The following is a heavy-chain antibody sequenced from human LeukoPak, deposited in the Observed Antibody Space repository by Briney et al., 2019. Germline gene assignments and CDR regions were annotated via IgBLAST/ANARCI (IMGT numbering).Heavy chain of an antibody. V-gene: IGHV3-11*01. J-gene: IGHJ4*02. CDR2: ISSCGSTI. D-gene: IGHD2-15*01. CDR3: ARRASGGRCFDY. CDR1: GFTFSDYY. Sequence: GGSLRLFCAVSGFTFSDYYMSWIRQAPGKGLEGGSYISSCGSTISHADSVKGRFTISRDNAEISLYLQMNSLRAEDTAVYYCARRASGGRCFDYWGQGTLVTVSS.